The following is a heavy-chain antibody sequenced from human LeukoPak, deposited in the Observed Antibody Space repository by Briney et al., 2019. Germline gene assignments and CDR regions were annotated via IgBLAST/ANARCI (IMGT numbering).Heavy chain of an antibody. J-gene: IGHJ4*02. D-gene: IGHD5-18*01. CDR3: VRQPRGYSYGLDY. CDR2: ISYDGSNK. CDR1: GFTFSSYA. Sequence: GGSLTLSCAASGFTFSSYAMHRVRQAPGKGLEWVAVISYDGSNKYYADSVKGRFTISRDNSKNTLYLQMNSLRAEDTAVYYCVRQPRGYSYGLDYWGQGTLVTVSS. V-gene: IGHV3-30*04.